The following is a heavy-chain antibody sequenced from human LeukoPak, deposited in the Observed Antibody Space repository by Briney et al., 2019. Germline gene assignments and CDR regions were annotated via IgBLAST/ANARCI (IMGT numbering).Heavy chain of an antibody. Sequence: SETLSLTCAVYGGSFSGYYWSWIRQPPGKGLEWIGEIYHSGSTNYNPSLKSRVTISVDKSKNQFSLKLSSVTAADTAVYYCARYSGGEILFDPWGQGTLVTVSS. CDR1: GGSFSGYY. CDR3: ARYSGGEILFDP. CDR2: IYHSGST. V-gene: IGHV4-34*01. D-gene: IGHD2-21*01. J-gene: IGHJ5*02.